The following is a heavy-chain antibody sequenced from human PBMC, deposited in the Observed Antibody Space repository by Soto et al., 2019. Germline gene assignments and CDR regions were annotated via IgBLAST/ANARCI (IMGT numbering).Heavy chain of an antibody. D-gene: IGHD1-26*01. CDR1: GFTFSYYW. V-gene: IGHV3-74*01. J-gene: IGHJ3*01. CDR3: ARGDRGAFDL. Sequence: EVQLVESGGGLVRPGGSLRLSCAASGFTFSYYWMHWVRQAPGKGLVWVSRIHSDGSSTTYADFVKGRFIISRDNARNTVDLPMSSVRVEDTAVYYCARGDRGAFDLWGQGTVVTASS. CDR2: IHSDGSST.